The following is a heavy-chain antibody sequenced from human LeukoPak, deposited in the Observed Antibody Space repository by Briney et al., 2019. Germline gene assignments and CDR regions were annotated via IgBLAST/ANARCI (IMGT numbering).Heavy chain of an antibody. D-gene: IGHD6-13*01. J-gene: IGHJ3*02. V-gene: IGHV5-51*01. CDR2: IYPGDSDT. CDR3: AREKIAAAGTSPDAFDI. Sequence: GESLKISCKGSGYSFTSYWIGWVRQMPGKGLEWMGIIYPGDSDTRYSPSFQGQVTISADKSISTAYLQWSSLKASDTAMYYCAREKIAAAGTSPDAFDIWGQGTMVTVSS. CDR1: GYSFTSYW.